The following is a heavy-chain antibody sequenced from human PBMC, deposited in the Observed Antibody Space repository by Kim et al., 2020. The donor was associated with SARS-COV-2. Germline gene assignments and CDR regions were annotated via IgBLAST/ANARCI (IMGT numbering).Heavy chain of an antibody. CDR3: ARDQGLFDYVWGSYRYGEGVYFQH. CDR2: IWYDGSNK. CDR1: GFTFSSYG. J-gene: IGHJ1*01. Sequence: GGSLRLSCAASGFTFSSYGMHWVRQAPGKGLEWVAVIWYDGSNKYYADSVKGRFTISRDNSKNTLYLQMNSLRAEDTAVYYCARDQGLFDYVWGSYRYGEGVYFQHWGQGTLVTVSS. D-gene: IGHD3-16*02. V-gene: IGHV3-33*01.